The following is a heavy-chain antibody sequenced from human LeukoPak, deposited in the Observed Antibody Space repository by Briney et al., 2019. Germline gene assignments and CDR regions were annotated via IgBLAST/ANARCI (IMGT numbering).Heavy chain of an antibody. V-gene: IGHV3-49*04. CDR2: IRSKAYGGTT. CDR1: GFTLSNAW. D-gene: IGHD3-3*01. Sequence: GGSLRLSCAASGFTLSNAWMNWVRQAPGKGLEWVGFIRSKAYGGTTEYAASVKGRFTISRDDSKSIAYLQMNSLKTEDTAVYYCTRAFITIFGVVDALDYWGQGTLVTVSS. J-gene: IGHJ4*02. CDR3: TRAFITIFGVVDALDY.